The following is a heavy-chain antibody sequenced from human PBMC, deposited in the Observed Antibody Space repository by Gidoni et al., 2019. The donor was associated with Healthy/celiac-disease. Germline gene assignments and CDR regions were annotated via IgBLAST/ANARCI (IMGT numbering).Heavy chain of an antibody. D-gene: IGHD1-7*01. Sequence: ELQLVESGGGLAQPGGSLRLSFAASGFTFSSYWMSWVRQAPGKGLEWVANIKQDGSEKYYVDSVKGRFTISRDNAKNSLYLQMNSLRAEDTAVYYCARDGSLNWNYGVHFDYWGQGTLVTVSS. V-gene: IGHV3-7*01. CDR1: GFTFSSYW. CDR3: ARDGSLNWNYGVHFDY. J-gene: IGHJ4*02. CDR2: IKQDGSEK.